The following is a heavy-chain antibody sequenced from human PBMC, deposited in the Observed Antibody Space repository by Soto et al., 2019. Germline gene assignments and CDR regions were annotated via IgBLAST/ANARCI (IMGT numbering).Heavy chain of an antibody. V-gene: IGHV4-39*01. CDR3: ARWAVSGSQRFDY. D-gene: IGHD6-19*01. Sequence: QLQLQESGPGLVKPSETLSLTCTVSGGSISSTNYFWGWIRQPPGKGLEWIGNIYYSGNTYHNPSLKSRVTISVDTSKKQFSLKLNSVTAADTAVYYCARWAVSGSQRFDYWGQGTLVTVSS. CDR2: IYYSGNT. CDR1: GGSISSTNYF. J-gene: IGHJ4*02.